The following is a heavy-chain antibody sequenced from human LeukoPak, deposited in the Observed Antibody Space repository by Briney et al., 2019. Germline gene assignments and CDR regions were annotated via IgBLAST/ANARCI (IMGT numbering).Heavy chain of an antibody. J-gene: IGHJ4*02. Sequence: GGSLRLSCAASGFTFSNYWMTWVRQAPGKGLEWVANIKQDGSEKYYVDSVKGRFTISRDNSKNTLYLQMNSLRAEDTAVYYCAKVQHIVVVTAMDYWGQGTLVTVSS. V-gene: IGHV3-7*03. D-gene: IGHD2-21*02. CDR1: GFTFSNYW. CDR2: IKQDGSEK. CDR3: AKVQHIVVVTAMDY.